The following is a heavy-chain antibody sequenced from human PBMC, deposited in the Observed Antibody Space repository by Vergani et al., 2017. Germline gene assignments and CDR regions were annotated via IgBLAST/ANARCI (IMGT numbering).Heavy chain of an antibody. D-gene: IGHD2-21*02. CDR2: IGPYNDNT. CDR3: VREGGDWGNYWLDV. J-gene: IGHJ6*02. V-gene: IGHV1-18*01. Sequence: QVQLVQSGAEVKEPGASVKVSCKASGYTFISYGLSWVRQAPGQGLEWMGWIGPYNDNTKYAQKMLGRVTMTTDTSTDTAYMELRRLRSDDTAVYFCVREGGDWGNYWLDVWGQGTTVTVSS. CDR1: GYTFISYG.